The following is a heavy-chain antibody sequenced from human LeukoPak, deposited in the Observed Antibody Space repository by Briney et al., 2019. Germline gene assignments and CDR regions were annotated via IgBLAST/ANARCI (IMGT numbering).Heavy chain of an antibody. CDR2: ISYDGSNK. CDR1: GFTFSSYG. V-gene: IGHV3-30*18. J-gene: IGHJ4*02. CDR3: AKDGYTFWSGYYKLPLYYFDS. Sequence: HPGRSLRLSCAASGFTFSSYGMHWVRQAPGKGLEWVAVISYDGSNKYYADSVKGRFTISRDNSKNTLYLQMNSLRAEDTAVYYCAKDGYTFWSGYYKLPLYYFDSWGQGTLVTVSS. D-gene: IGHD3-3*01.